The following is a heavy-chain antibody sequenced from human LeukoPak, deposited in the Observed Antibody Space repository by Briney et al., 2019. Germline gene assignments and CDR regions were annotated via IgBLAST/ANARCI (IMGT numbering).Heavy chain of an antibody. J-gene: IGHJ3*02. V-gene: IGHV4-59*01. D-gene: IGHD4/OR15-4a*01. CDR3: ARDANGLGDAFDI. CDR2: IYYSGST. Sequence: ASETLSLTCTVSGGSISSYYWSWIRQPPGKGLEWIGYIYYSGSTNYNPSLKSRVTISVDTSKNQFSLKLSSVTAADTAVYYCARDANGLGDAFDIWGQGTMVTVSS. CDR1: GGSISSYY.